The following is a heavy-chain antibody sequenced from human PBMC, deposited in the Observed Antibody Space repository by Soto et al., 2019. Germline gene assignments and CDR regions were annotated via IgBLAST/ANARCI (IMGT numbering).Heavy chain of an antibody. Sequence: GASVKVSCKASGYTFTSYGISWVRQAPGQGLEWMGWISAYNGNTNYAQKLQGRVTMTTDTSTSTAYMELRSLRSDDTAVYYCARALPLRGYSGYDVWFDPWGQGTLVTVSS. V-gene: IGHV1-18*01. J-gene: IGHJ5*02. D-gene: IGHD5-12*01. CDR2: ISAYNGNT. CDR1: GYTFTSYG. CDR3: ARALPLRGYSGYDVWFDP.